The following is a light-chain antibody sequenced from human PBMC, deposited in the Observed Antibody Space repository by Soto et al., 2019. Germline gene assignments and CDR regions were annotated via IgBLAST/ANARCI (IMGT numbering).Light chain of an antibody. CDR1: SSDIGGYNF. CDR2: DVR. Sequence: QSALTQPASVSGSPGQSLTISCTGTSSDIGGYNFVSWYQQHPGKAPKLLIYDVRNRPSGVSNRFSGSKSGNTASLTISGLQAEDEADYYCNSYRTISTYVFGTGTKVTVL. CDR3: NSYRTISTYV. V-gene: IGLV2-14*01. J-gene: IGLJ1*01.